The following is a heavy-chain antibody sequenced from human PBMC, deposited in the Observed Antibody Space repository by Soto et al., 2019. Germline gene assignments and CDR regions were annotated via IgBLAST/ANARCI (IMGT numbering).Heavy chain of an antibody. D-gene: IGHD6-19*01. CDR1: GGSISSYY. Sequence: SETLSLTCTVSGGSISSYYWSWIRQPPGKGLEWIGYIYYSGSTNYNPSLKSRVTISVDTSKNQFSLKLSSVTAADTAVYYCARGGSSVGQRDFDYWGQGTLVNVSS. CDR3: ARGGSSVGQRDFDY. V-gene: IGHV4-59*01. CDR2: IYYSGST. J-gene: IGHJ4*02.